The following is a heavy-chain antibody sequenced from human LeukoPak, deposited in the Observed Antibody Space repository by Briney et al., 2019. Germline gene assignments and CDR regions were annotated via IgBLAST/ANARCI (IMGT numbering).Heavy chain of an antibody. CDR2: INHSGST. D-gene: IGHD6-6*01. Sequence: PSETLSLTCAAYGGSFSGYYWSWIRQPPGKGLEWIGEINHSGSTNYNPSLKSRVTISVDTSKNQFSLKLSSVTAADTAVYFCARLSRGSSAGFDYWGQGILVTVSS. J-gene: IGHJ4*02. CDR3: ARLSRGSSAGFDY. V-gene: IGHV4-34*01. CDR1: GGSFSGYY.